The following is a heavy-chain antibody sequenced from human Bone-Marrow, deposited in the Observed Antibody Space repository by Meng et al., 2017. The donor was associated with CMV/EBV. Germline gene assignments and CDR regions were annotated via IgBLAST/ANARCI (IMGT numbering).Heavy chain of an antibody. CDR3: ARACRQVNNCYLDY. J-gene: IGHJ4*02. CDR2: IRSDDST. D-gene: IGHD1-1*01. Sequence: GESLKISCAVSGFSVSSYFMTWVRQAPGKGLEYVSFIRSDDSTNYAKTVQGRFTISRDNSKNTVFLLMNGLRAEDTARYYCARACRQVNNCYLDYWGQGTLVTVSS. V-gene: IGHV3-53*01. CDR1: GFSVSSYF.